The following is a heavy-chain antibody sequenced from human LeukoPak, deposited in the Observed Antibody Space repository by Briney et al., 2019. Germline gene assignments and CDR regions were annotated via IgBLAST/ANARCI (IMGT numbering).Heavy chain of an antibody. CDR2: IYSGGAT. CDR1: GFTVSSNY. D-gene: IGHD6-19*01. CDR3: ARDFFGWGYDVSDI. J-gene: IGHJ3*02. V-gene: IGHV3-53*01. Sequence: GGSLRLSCTASGFTVSSNYMNWVRQAPGKGLEWVSVIYSGGATYYADSVKGRFTISRDNSKNTVSLQMNSLRVEDTAVYYCARDFFGWGYDVSDIWGQGTMVTVSS.